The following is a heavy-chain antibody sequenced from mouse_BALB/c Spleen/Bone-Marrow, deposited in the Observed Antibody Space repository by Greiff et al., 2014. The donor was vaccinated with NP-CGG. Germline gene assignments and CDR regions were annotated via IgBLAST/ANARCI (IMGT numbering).Heavy chain of an antibody. CDR2: IDPETGGN. Sequence: VQLQQSGAELVRPGASVTLSYKASGYTFTDYEIHWVKQTPVHGLEWIGTIDPETGGNAYNQKFKGKATLTADKSSSTAYMELRSLTSEDSAVYYCTRNWDDYFDYWGQGTTLTVSS. CDR3: TRNWDDYFDY. J-gene: IGHJ2*01. D-gene: IGHD4-1*01. V-gene: IGHV1-15*01. CDR1: GYTFTDYE.